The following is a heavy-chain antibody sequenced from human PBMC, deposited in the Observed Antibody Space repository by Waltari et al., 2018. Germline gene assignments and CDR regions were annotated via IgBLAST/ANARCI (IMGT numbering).Heavy chain of an antibody. CDR3: ARAISDYFDY. CDR2: ISSSSSTI. D-gene: IGHD2-21*01. Sequence: EVQLVESGGGLVQPGGSLRLSCAASGFTFSSYSMNWVRQAPGKGLEWVSYISSSSSTIYYADSVKGRFTISRDNAKNSLYLQMNSLRAEDTAVYYCARAISDYFDYWGQGTLVTVSS. V-gene: IGHV3-48*04. CDR1: GFTFSSYS. J-gene: IGHJ4*02.